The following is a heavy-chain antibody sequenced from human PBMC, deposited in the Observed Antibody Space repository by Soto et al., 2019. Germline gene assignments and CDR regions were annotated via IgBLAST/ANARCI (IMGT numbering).Heavy chain of an antibody. CDR1: GYTFTSYD. CDR3: ARGKRLRVRGWLYYFDY. D-gene: IGHD4-17*01. CDR2: MNPNSGNT. V-gene: IGHV1-8*01. Sequence: ASVKVSCKASGYTFTSYDINWVRQATGQGLEWMGWMNPNSGNTGYAQKFQGRVTVTRNTSISTAYMELSSLRSEDTAVYYCARGKRLRVRGWLYYFDYWGQGTLVTVSS. J-gene: IGHJ4*02.